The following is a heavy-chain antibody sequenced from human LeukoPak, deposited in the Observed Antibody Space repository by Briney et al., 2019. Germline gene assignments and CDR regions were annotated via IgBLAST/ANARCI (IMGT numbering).Heavy chain of an antibody. J-gene: IGHJ4*02. CDR2: INNDGGSA. CDR3: VKGDGSSYYRYYLDY. CDR1: GFTFSSYA. Sequence: PGGSLRLSCSASGFTFSSYAMHWVRQAPGKGLEYVSAINNDGGSAYYADSVKGGFTISRDNSKNTLYLQMSSLRAEDTAVYYCVKGDGSSYYRYYLDYWGQGTLVTVSS. D-gene: IGHD3-22*01. V-gene: IGHV3-64D*06.